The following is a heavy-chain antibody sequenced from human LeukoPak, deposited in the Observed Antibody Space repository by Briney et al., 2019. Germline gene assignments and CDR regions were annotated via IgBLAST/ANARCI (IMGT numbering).Heavy chain of an antibody. CDR2: IYYSGST. Sequence: PSETLSLTCTVSGGSISSYYWSWIRQPPGKGLEWIGYIYYSGSTNYNPSLKSRATISVDTSKNQFSLKLSSVTAADTAVYYCARLPVSLDGMDVWGQGTTVTVSS. V-gene: IGHV4-59*08. CDR1: GGSISSYY. CDR3: ARLPVSLDGMDV. J-gene: IGHJ6*02.